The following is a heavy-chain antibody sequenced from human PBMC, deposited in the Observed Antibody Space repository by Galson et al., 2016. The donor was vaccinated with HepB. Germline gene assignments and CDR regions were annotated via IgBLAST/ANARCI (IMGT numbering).Heavy chain of an antibody. CDR1: GFTFSSYS. D-gene: IGHD6-19*01. Sequence: SGFTFSSYSMNWVRQAPGKGLEWVSSISSSSSYIYYADSVKGRFTISRDNAKNSLYLQMNSLRAEDTAVYYCAGGIAVAGLYYFDYWGQGTLVTVSS. CDR3: AGGIAVAGLYYFDY. J-gene: IGHJ4*02. V-gene: IGHV3-21*01. CDR2: ISSSSSYI.